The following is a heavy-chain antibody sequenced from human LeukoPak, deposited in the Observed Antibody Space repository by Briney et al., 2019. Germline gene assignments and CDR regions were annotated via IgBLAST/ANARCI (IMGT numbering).Heavy chain of an antibody. J-gene: IGHJ4*02. Sequence: PSETLSLTCTVSGGSIRSGGYYWRWVRQHPGKGLGWNGYIYYSGSTHYNPSLKSRVTLSVDTSKNQFSLKLSSVTAADTAVCYCAREGYGDYTFDYWGQGTLVTVSS. CDR2: IYYSGST. CDR3: AREGYGDYTFDY. D-gene: IGHD4-17*01. V-gene: IGHV4-31*03. CDR1: GGSIRSGGYY.